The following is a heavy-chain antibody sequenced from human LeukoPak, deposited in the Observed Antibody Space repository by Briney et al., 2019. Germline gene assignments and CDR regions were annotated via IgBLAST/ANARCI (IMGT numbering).Heavy chain of an antibody. J-gene: IGHJ5*02. CDR2: IKQDGSEK. Sequence: GGSLRLSCAASGFTFSSYWMSWVRQAPGKGLEWVANIKQDGSEKYYVDSVKGRFTISRDNAKNSLYLQMNSLRAEDTAVYYCARDRVVPAAIRVNLFDPWGQGTLVTVSS. CDR1: GFTFSSYW. V-gene: IGHV3-7*01. CDR3: ARDRVVPAAIRVNLFDP. D-gene: IGHD2-2*02.